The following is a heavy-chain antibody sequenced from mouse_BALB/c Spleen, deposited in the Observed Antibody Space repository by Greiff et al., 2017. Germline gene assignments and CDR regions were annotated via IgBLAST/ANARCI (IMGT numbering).Heavy chain of an antibody. CDR3: AIDGSAWFAY. CDR1: GYTFTSHW. V-gene: IGHV1S81*02. J-gene: IGHJ3*01. CDR2: INPSNGRT. Sequence: QVQLQQPGAELVTPGASVKLSCKAPGYTFTSHWMHWVKQRPGQGLEWIGEINPSNGRTNYNEKFKSKATLTVDKSYSTAYMQLSSLTSEDSAVYYWAIDGSAWFAYWGQGTLVTVSA. D-gene: IGHD1-2*01.